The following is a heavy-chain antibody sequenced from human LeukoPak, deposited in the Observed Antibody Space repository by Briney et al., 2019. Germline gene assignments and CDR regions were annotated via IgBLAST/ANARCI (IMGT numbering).Heavy chain of an antibody. CDR3: ARVQEPQIDYCFDY. D-gene: IGHD1-14*01. CDR1: GGSISSITYY. V-gene: IGHV4-39*07. CDR2: MYYRGNT. Sequence: PSETLSLTCTVSGGSISSITYYWGWIRQPPGKGLEWVGHMYYRGNTFYNPSLKSRVTISVDTSKNQISLNLRSVTAADTAVYYCARVQEPQIDYCFDYWGQGTLVTVSS. J-gene: IGHJ4*02.